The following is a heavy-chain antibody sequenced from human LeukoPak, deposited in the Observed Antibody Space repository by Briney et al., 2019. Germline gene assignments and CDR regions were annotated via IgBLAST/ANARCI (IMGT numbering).Heavy chain of an antibody. CDR1: GYTFTGYY. V-gene: IGHV1-2*02. Sequence: ASVKVSCKASGYTFTGYYMHWVRQAPGQGLEWMGWINPNSGGTNYAQKFQGRVTMTRDTSISTAYMELSRLRSDDTAVYCCARDMDSGGWYGRVGFDYWGQGTLVTVSS. D-gene: IGHD6-19*01. CDR3: ARDMDSGGWYGRVGFDY. CDR2: INPNSGGT. J-gene: IGHJ4*02.